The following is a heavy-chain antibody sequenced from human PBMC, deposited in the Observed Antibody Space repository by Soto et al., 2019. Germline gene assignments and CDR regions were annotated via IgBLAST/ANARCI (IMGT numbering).Heavy chain of an antibody. Sequence: EVQLVESGGGLVKPGGSLRLSCAASGFMFGSHTMTWVRQAPGKGLEWVASISSVSSYIYYADSVKGRFTISRDNAKDLLFLQMDSLRAEDTAVYFCAREVGGPTQNWFDPLGPGNPGHRLI. CDR1: GFMFGSHT. D-gene: IGHD2-15*01. CDR3: AREVGGPTQNWFDP. J-gene: IGHJ5*02. V-gene: IGHV3-21*04. CDR2: ISSVSSYI.